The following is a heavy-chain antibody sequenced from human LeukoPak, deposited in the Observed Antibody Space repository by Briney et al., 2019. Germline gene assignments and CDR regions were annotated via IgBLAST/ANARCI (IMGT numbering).Heavy chain of an antibody. Sequence: SETLSLTCAVSGVAISRGGYAWNWIRQPPGKGLEWIAYIYHSGTTYYNPSLKSRATISVDTSKNQFSLKLSSVTAADTAVYYCVRGRYSSGWFKDKNWFDPWGQGIPVTVSS. CDR1: GVAISRGGYA. J-gene: IGHJ5*02. CDR2: IYHSGTT. CDR3: VRGRYSSGWFKDKNWFDP. D-gene: IGHD6-19*01. V-gene: IGHV4-30-4*07.